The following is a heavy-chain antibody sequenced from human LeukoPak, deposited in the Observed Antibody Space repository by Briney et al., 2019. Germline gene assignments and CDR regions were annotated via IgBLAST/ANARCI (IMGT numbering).Heavy chain of an antibody. J-gene: IGHJ4*02. D-gene: IGHD5-12*01. Sequence: SQTLSLTCAISGDSVSSNSAAWDWIRQSPSRGLEWLGRTYYRSKWYNDYAVSVRSRITINPDTSKNQFSLQLNSVTPEDTAVYYCASGSGYDFNFDYWGQGTLVTVSS. CDR2: TYYRSKWYN. V-gene: IGHV6-1*01. CDR3: ASGSGYDFNFDY. CDR1: GDSVSSNSAA.